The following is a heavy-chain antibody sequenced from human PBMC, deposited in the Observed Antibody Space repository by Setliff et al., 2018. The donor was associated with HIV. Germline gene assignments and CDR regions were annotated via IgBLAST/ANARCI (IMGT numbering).Heavy chain of an antibody. Sequence: SETLSLTCTVSGGSISSSSYYWGWIRQPPGKGLEWIGSIYYSGSTYYNPSLKSRVTISVDTSKNQFSLKLSSVTAADTAVYYCASHPTTEDGDEGGTGGYYYYYMDVWGKGTTVTVSS. V-gene: IGHV4-39*01. J-gene: IGHJ6*03. D-gene: IGHD4-17*01. CDR1: GGSISSSSYY. CDR3: ASHPTTEDGDEGGTGGYYYYYMDV. CDR2: IYYSGST.